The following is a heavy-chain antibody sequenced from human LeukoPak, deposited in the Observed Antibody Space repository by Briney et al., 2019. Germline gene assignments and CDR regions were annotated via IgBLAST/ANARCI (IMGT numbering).Heavy chain of an antibody. D-gene: IGHD1-7*01. CDR1: GFTFSSYS. J-gene: IGHJ4*02. V-gene: IGHV3-21*01. CDR3: ATLLELFYYFDY. Sequence: GGSLRLSCAASGFTFSSYSMNWVRQAPGKGLEWVSSISSSSSYIYYADSVKGRFTISRDNAKNSLYLQMNSLRAEDTAVYYCATLLELFYYFDYWGQGTLVTVSS. CDR2: ISSSSSYI.